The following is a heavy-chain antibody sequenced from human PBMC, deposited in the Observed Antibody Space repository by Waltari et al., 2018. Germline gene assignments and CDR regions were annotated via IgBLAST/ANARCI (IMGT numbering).Heavy chain of an antibody. CDR1: GGSFSGYY. CDR3: ARGRFRVIAAAGTHFDY. J-gene: IGHJ4*02. Sequence: QVQLQQWGAGLLKPSETLSLTCAVYGGSFSGYYWSWIRQPPGKGLEWIGEINHSGSTNYNPSLKSRVTISVDTSKNQFSLKLSSVTAADTAVYYCARGRFRVIAAAGTHFDYWGQGTLVTVSS. D-gene: IGHD6-13*01. CDR2: INHSGST. V-gene: IGHV4-34*01.